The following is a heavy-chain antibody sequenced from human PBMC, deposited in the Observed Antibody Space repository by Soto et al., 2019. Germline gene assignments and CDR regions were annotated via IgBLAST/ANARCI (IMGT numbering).Heavy chain of an antibody. CDR1: GYTFSDYY. J-gene: IGHJ4*02. V-gene: IGHV3-11*01. CDR3: ASHYDMWSGYLSPVDY. CDR2: IDTSSTKI. D-gene: IGHD3-3*01. Sequence: SGGDLVKRGGSLRLSCAASGYTFSDYYMSWIRQAPGKGLEWISYIDTSSTKIYYADSVKGRFTISRDNAKNSLYLEMNSLRDEDTAVYYCASHYDMWSGYLSPVDYWGQGTLVTVSS.